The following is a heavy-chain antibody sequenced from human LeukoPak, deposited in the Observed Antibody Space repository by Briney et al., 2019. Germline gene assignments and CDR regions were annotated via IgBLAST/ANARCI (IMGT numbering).Heavy chain of an antibody. J-gene: IGHJ4*02. Sequence: AASVKVSCKASGYTFTSYGISWVRQAPGQGLEWMGWISAYNSNTNYAQKLQGRVTMTTDTSTSTAYMELRSLRSDDTAVYYCARGITMVRGVIVDFDYWGQGTLVTVSS. CDR2: ISAYNSNT. CDR1: GYTFTSYG. CDR3: ARGITMVRGVIVDFDY. D-gene: IGHD3-10*01. V-gene: IGHV1-18*01.